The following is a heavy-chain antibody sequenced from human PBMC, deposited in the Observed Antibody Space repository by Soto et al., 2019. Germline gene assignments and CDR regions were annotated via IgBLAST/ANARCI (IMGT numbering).Heavy chain of an antibody. CDR3: ARDRVITFGGVCPMDV. J-gene: IGHJ6*03. CDR1: RFTFSSYG. CDR2: IWYDGSNK. D-gene: IGHD3-16*01. V-gene: IGHV3-33*01. Sequence: GGSLRLSCAASRFTFSSYGMHWVRQAPGKGLEWVAVIWYDGSNKYYADSVKGRFTISRDNSKNTLYLQMNSLRAEDTAVYYCARDRVITFGGVCPMDVWGKGTTVTVSS.